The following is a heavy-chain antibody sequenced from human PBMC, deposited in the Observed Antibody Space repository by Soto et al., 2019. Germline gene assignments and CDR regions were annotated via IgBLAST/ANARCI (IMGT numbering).Heavy chain of an antibody. V-gene: IGHV3-53*01. CDR1: GFTVSNNY. CDR2: IYSGGYT. D-gene: IGHD3-10*01. CDR3: ATERGGGGY. J-gene: IGHJ4*02. Sequence: EVQLVESGGGLIQPGGSLRLSCAVSGFTVSNNYMSWVRQAPGKGLEGVSVIYSGGYTAYGDSVKGRFTISRDNSKNTIFFQRKPPGAAATAVFYWATERGGGGYWGQGTLVTVSS.